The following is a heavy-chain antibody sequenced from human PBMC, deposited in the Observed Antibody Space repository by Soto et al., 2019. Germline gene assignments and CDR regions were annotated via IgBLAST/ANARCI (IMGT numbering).Heavy chain of an antibody. Sequence: ASVKVSCKASGYTFTGYYMHWVRQAPGQGLVWMGWINPNSGGTNYAQKFQGWVTMTRDTSISTAYMELSRLRSDDTAVYYCARSKDYYGSGSRYYYYYGMDVWGQGTTVTVSS. V-gene: IGHV1-2*04. CDR2: INPNSGGT. J-gene: IGHJ6*02. CDR1: GYTFTGYY. D-gene: IGHD3-10*01. CDR3: ARSKDYYGSGSRYYYYYGMDV.